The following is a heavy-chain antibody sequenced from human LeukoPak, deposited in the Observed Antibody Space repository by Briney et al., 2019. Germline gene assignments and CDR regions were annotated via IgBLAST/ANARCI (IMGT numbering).Heavy chain of an antibody. V-gene: IGHV4-59*01. Sequence: PSETLWLTCTVSGGSIGSYYWSWIRQPPGKGLEWIGSIYYIGSTKYNPSLKSRVTISVDTSKNQFSLKLTSVTAADTAVYYCARVVAAATYYFDYWGQGTLVTVSS. J-gene: IGHJ4*02. CDR1: GGSIGSYY. D-gene: IGHD6-13*01. CDR3: ARVVAAATYYFDY. CDR2: IYYIGST.